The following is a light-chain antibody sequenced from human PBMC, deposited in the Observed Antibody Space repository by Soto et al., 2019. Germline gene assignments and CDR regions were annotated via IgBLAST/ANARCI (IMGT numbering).Light chain of an antibody. J-gene: IGLJ2*01. CDR1: SSNIGSNY. CDR2: RNN. Sequence: QSVLTQPPSASGTPGQRVTISCSGSSSNIGSNYVYWYQPLPGTAPKLLISRNNQRPSGVPDRFSGSKSGTSASLAISGLRSEDEADDYCAAWDDSLSGPVFGGGTKVTVL. V-gene: IGLV1-47*01. CDR3: AAWDDSLSGPV.